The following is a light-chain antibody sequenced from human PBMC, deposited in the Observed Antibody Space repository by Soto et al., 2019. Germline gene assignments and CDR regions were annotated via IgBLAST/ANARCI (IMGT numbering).Light chain of an antibody. Sequence: EIVMTQSPATLSVSPGERATLSCRASQSVSGNLAWYQQKPGQAPRLLIYVASTRATGIPARFSGSWSGTEFPLTISSLQSEDFAVYYCQQYNNWPPAFGQGTKVEIK. J-gene: IGKJ1*01. V-gene: IGKV3-15*01. CDR3: QQYNNWPPA. CDR2: VAS. CDR1: QSVSGN.